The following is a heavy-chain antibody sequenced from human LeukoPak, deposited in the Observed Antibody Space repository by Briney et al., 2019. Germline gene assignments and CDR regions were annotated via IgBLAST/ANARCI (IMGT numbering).Heavy chain of an antibody. D-gene: IGHD2-21*01. CDR3: TPVMVEDRGF. Sequence: GGSLRLSCAASGFIFTKAWMNWVRQAPGKGPEWVGRIKSNNDGGTTDYASPVEGRFIISRDDSKNTIYLQMNRLIIDDTAIYYCTPVMVEDRGFWGQGTLVTVSS. CDR2: IKSNNDGGTT. J-gene: IGHJ4*02. V-gene: IGHV3-15*01. CDR1: GFIFTKAW.